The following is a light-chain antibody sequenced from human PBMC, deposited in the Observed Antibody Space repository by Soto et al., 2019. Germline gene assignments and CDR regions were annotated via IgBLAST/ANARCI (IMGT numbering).Light chain of an antibody. Sequence: EIVLTQSPATLSSFPGDRVTLSCRASQYINTRLALYQHRPGQAPRLLIYDSSNRATGIPARFSGSGSGTDFTLTNSSLEPEDFAVYYCQQRSNWLPLTFGGGTKVDIK. CDR3: QQRSNWLPLT. CDR2: DSS. CDR1: QYINTR. J-gene: IGKJ4*01. V-gene: IGKV3-11*01.